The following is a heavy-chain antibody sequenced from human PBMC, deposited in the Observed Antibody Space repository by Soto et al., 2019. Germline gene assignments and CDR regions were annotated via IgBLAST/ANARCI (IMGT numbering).Heavy chain of an antibody. V-gene: IGHV3-23*01. J-gene: IGHJ6*02. CDR1: GFTFSSYA. CDR2: ISGSGGST. D-gene: IGHD6-6*01. Sequence: GGSLRLSCAASGFTFSSYAMSWVRQAPGKWLEWVSAISGSGGSTYYADSVKGRFTISRDNSKNTLYLQMNSLRAEDTAVYYCAKDNGYSSSSYYYYGMDVWGQGTTVTVSS. CDR3: AKDNGYSSSSYYYYGMDV.